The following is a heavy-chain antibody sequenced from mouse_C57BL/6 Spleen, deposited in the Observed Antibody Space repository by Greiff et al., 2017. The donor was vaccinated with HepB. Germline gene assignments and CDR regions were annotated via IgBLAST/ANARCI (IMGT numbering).Heavy chain of an antibody. CDR1: GYTFTSYW. CDR3: ARGGVVATPFDY. J-gene: IGHJ2*01. V-gene: IGHV1-69*01. D-gene: IGHD1-1*01. CDR2: IDPSDSYT. Sequence: VQLQQPGAELVMPGASVKLSCKASGYTFTSYWMHWVKQRPGQGLEWIGEIDPSDSYTNYNQKFKGKSTLTVDKSASAAYRQLSSLASEDSAVYYCARGGVVATPFDYWGQGTTLTVSS.